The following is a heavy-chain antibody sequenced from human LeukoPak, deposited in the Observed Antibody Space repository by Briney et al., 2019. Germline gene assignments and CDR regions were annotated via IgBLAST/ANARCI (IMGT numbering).Heavy chain of an antibody. CDR1: GFTFSSYA. V-gene: IGHV3-23*01. CDR3: ARTYSSGRGPCDY. D-gene: IGHD6-19*01. Sequence: GGSLRLSCAASGFTFSSYAMSWVRQAPGKGLEWVSAISGSGGSTYYADSVKGRFTISRDNSKNTLYLQMNSLRAEDTAVYYCARTYSSGRGPCDYWGQGTLVTVSS. CDR2: ISGSGGST. J-gene: IGHJ4*02.